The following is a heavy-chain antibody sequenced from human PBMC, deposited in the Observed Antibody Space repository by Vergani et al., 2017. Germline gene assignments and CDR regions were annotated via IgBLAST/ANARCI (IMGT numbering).Heavy chain of an antibody. Sequence: QVQLQQWGAGLLKPSETLSLTCAVYGGSFSGYYWSWIRQPPGKGLEWIGEINHSGSTNYNPSLKSRVTISVDTSKNQFSLKLSSVTAADTAVYYCARGIRDYMDVWGKGTTVTVSS. CDR3: ARGIRDYMDV. CDR2: INHSGST. CDR1: GGSFSGYY. V-gene: IGHV4-34*01. J-gene: IGHJ6*03. D-gene: IGHD3-10*01.